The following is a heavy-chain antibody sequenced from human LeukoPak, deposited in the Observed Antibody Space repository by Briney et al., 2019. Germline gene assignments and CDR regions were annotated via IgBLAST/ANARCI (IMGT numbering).Heavy chain of an antibody. CDR1: GGSVSSGPYY. CDR3: ARTDLTEDSEY. CDR2: IYYSGST. V-gene: IGHV4-61*01. Sequence: SETLSLTCTVSGGSVSSGPYYWSWIRQPPGEGLEWIGYIYYSGSTNYNPSLKNRVTISADTPKNQFSLKLSSVTAADTAVYYCARTDLTEDSEYWGLGTLVTVSS. J-gene: IGHJ4*02. D-gene: IGHD1-14*01.